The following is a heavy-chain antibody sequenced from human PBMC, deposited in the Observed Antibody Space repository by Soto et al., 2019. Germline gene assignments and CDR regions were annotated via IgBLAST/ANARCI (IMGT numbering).Heavy chain of an antibody. D-gene: IGHD2-2*01. J-gene: IGHJ4*02. Sequence: GGSLRLSCAASGFTFSSYSMNWVRQAPGKGLEWVSSISSSSSYIYYADSVKGRFTISRDNAKNSLYLQMNSLRAEDTAVYYCARDLVSIVVVPAANGYWGQGTLVTVSS. V-gene: IGHV3-21*01. CDR3: ARDLVSIVVVPAANGY. CDR1: GFTFSSYS. CDR2: ISSSSSYI.